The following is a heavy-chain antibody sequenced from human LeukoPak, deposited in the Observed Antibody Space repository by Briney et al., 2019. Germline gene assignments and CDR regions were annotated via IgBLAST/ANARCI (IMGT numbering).Heavy chain of an antibody. CDR1: GGSFSGYY. J-gene: IGHJ4*02. Sequence: PSETLSLTCAVYGGSFSGYYWSWIRQPPGKGLGWIGEINHSGSTNYNPSLKSRATISVDTSKNQFSLKLSSVTAADTAVYYCASTRIPCSGGSCYSRDYWGQGTLVTVSS. V-gene: IGHV4-34*01. CDR2: INHSGST. D-gene: IGHD2-15*01. CDR3: ASTRIPCSGGSCYSRDY.